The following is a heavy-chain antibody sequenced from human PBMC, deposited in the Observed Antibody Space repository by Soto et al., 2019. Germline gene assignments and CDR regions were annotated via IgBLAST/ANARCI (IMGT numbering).Heavy chain of an antibody. CDR2: ITSDGGVT. CDR3: ARLPKGSTVTS. Sequence: EVQLVESGGGLIQPGGSLRLSCAVSGFTVSNNYMSWVRQAPGKGLEGVSYITSDGGVTYYADSVKGRFSVSRDNDKKSLFLQMNSLRDEDTAVYYCARLPKGSTVTSWGQGTLVTVSS. D-gene: IGHD4-17*01. V-gene: IGHV3-48*02. CDR1: GFTVSNNY. J-gene: IGHJ4*02.